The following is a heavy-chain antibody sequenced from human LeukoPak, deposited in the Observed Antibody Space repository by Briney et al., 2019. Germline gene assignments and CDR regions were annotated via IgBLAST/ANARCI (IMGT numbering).Heavy chain of an antibody. CDR1: GFTVSSNY. J-gene: IGHJ4*02. CDR2: IYSGGST. D-gene: IGHD2-15*01. CDR3: AKDQRYCSGGSCRTHFDY. V-gene: IGHV3-53*01. Sequence: SGGSLRLSCAASGFTVSSNYMSWVRQAPGKGLEWVSVIYSGGSTYYADSVKGRFTISRDNSKNTLYLQMNSLRAEDTAVYYCAKDQRYCSGGSCRTHFDYWGQGTLVTVSS.